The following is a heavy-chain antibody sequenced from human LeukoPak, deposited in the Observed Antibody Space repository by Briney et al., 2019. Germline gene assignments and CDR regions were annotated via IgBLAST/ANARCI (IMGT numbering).Heavy chain of an antibody. Sequence: GRSLRLSCAASGFTFSSYGMHWVRQAPGKGLEWVAVIWYDGSNKYYADSVKGRFTISRDNSKNTLYLQMNSLRAEDTAVYYCARDYGSGINWFDPWGQGTLVTVSS. J-gene: IGHJ5*02. CDR2: IWYDGSNK. CDR1: GFTFSSYG. D-gene: IGHD3-10*01. V-gene: IGHV3-33*01. CDR3: ARDYGSGINWFDP.